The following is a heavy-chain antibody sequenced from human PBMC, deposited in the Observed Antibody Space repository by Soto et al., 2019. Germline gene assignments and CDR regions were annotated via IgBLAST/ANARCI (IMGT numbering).Heavy chain of an antibody. V-gene: IGHV3-23*01. D-gene: IGHD1-26*01. CDR2: VSIGGST. CDR3: AKRRGAGGNFDY. J-gene: IGHJ4*02. Sequence: DVQLLESGGGLVQPEGSLRLSCAASGFTFSSYAMGWVRQGPGKGLEWVAVVSIGGSTHYADSVRGRFTISRDNSKTTLSLQMNSLTVEDTVVYFCAKRRGAGGNFDYWGQGALVTVSS. CDR1: GFTFSSYA.